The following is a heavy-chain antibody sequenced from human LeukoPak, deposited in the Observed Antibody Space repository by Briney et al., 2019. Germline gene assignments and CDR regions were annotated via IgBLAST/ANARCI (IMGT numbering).Heavy chain of an antibody. D-gene: IGHD2-21*01. CDR2: TYYSGST. CDR1: AGSITSYY. Sequence: SETLSLTCTVSAGSITSYYWSWIRQPPGKGLEWIGYTYYSGSTNYNPSLKSRVTISVDTSKNQFSLKLSSVTAADTAVYYCARGGDGGDLVFDYWGQGTLVTVSS. V-gene: IGHV4-59*01. CDR3: ARGGDGGDLVFDY. J-gene: IGHJ4*02.